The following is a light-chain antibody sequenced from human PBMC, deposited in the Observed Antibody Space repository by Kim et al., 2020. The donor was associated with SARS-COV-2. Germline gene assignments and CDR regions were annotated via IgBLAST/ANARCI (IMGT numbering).Light chain of an antibody. Sequence: ISCTGTSGDVVGNNYVTWYQQHPRKAPKLMIYDVSKRPSGVSNRFSGSKSGNTASLIISGLQGEDEADYYCASYTRSATGVFGGGTKLTVL. CDR1: SGDVVGNNY. J-gene: IGLJ3*02. CDR3: ASYTRSATGV. V-gene: IGLV2-14*04. CDR2: DVS.